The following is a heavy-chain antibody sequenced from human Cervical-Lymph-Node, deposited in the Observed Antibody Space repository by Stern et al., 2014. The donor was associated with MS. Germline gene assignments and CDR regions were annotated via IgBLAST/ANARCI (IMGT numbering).Heavy chain of an antibody. Sequence: VQLVESGAEVKKPGASVKVSCKASGYTFTSYYMHWVRQAPGQGLEWMGIINPSGGTTNHAQKFQGRVTMTRDTSTSTVYMELSSLRSEDTAVYYCAREERDCSGGSCYSRDDYWGQGTLVTVSS. CDR3: AREERDCSGGSCYSRDDY. CDR2: INPSGGTT. J-gene: IGHJ4*02. D-gene: IGHD2-15*01. V-gene: IGHV1-46*03. CDR1: GYTFTSYY.